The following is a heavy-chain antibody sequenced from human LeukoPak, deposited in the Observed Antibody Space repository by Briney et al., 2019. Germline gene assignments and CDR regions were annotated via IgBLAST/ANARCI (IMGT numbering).Heavy chain of an antibody. CDR2: IKLDGSEQ. D-gene: IGHD5-18*01. CDR1: GFTFSHYW. Sequence: GGSLGLSCTASGFTFSHYWMTWVRRAPGKGLDGVASIKLDGSEQYYVDSVKGRFTISRDNAKNSLYLQMNSLRAEDTAVYYCSRGRGYILYWGQGTLVTVSS. V-gene: IGHV3-7*01. J-gene: IGHJ4*02. CDR3: SRGRGYILY.